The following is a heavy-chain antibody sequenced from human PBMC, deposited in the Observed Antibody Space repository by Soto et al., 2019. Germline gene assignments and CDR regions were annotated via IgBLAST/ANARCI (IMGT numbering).Heavy chain of an antibody. V-gene: IGHV4-59*01. Sequence: SETLSLTCTVSGGSISSYYWSWIRQPPRKGLEWIGYIYYSGSTNYNPSLKSRVTISVDTSKNQFSLKLSSVTAADTAVYYCARVSKTPYSSGWYEMGYWGQGTLVTVSS. D-gene: IGHD6-19*01. J-gene: IGHJ4*02. CDR2: IYYSGST. CDR1: GGSISSYY. CDR3: ARVSKTPYSSGWYEMGY.